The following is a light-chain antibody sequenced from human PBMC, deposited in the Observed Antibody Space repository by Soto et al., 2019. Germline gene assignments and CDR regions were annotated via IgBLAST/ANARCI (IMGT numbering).Light chain of an antibody. J-gene: IGKJ4*01. CDR1: QTVRNNY. CDR2: DSS. V-gene: IGKV3-20*01. Sequence: EFVLTKSPGTLSLSPGKRATLSYRASQTVRNNYLAWYQQKPGQAPRLLIYDSSSRATGIPDRFSGGGSGTDFTLTISRLEPEDFAVYYCQQFSSYPLTFGGGTNVDIK. CDR3: QQFSSYPLT.